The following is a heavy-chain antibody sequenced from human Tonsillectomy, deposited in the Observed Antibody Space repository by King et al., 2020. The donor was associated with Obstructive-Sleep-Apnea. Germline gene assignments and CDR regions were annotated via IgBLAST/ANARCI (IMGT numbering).Heavy chain of an antibody. D-gene: IGHD3-16*01. Sequence: VQLVESGGGLVKPGGSLRLSCAASGFTFSSYSMNWVRQAPGKGLEWVSSIRSSIRYMYYADSMKGRFTISRDNAKNSLYLQMISLRAEDTAVYYCARDNAQGFSYDYGRGFDYWGQGTLVTVSS. J-gene: IGHJ4*02. CDR3: ARDNAQGFSYDYGRGFDY. V-gene: IGHV3-21*01. CDR2: IRSSIRYM. CDR1: GFTFSSYS.